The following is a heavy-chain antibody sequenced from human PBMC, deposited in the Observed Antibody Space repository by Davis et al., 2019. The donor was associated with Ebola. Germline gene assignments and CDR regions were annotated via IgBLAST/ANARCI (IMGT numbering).Heavy chain of an antibody. CDR2: INPNSGGT. CDR1: GYTFTGYY. Sequence: ASVKVSCKASGYTFTGYYMHWVRQAPGQGLEWMGWINPNSGGTNYAQKFQGRVTMTRDTSISTAYMELSRLRSDDTAVYYCARDYSSSWDGTGYYFDYWGQGTLVTVSS. CDR3: ARDYSSSWDGTGYYFDY. D-gene: IGHD6-13*01. J-gene: IGHJ4*02. V-gene: IGHV1-2*02.